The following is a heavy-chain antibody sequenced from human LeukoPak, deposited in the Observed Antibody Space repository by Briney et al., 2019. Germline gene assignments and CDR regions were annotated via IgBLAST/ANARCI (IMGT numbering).Heavy chain of an antibody. V-gene: IGHV1-2*02. CDR2: INPTSGGT. D-gene: IGHD3-10*01. CDR1: GYTFTGYY. J-gene: IGHJ4*02. CDR3: ARVVSPYYYGSGSYSHFDY. Sequence: ASVKVSCKASGYTFTGYYMHWVRQAPGQGLEWMGWINPTSGGTNYAQKFQGRVTMTRDTSISTAYMELSRLRSDDTAVYYCARVVSPYYYGSGSYSHFDYWGQGTLVTVSS.